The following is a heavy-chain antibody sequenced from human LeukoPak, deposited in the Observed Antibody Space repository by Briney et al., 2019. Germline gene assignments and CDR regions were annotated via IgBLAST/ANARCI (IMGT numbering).Heavy chain of an antibody. D-gene: IGHD4-17*01. V-gene: IGHV4-59*12. CDR3: ARVDDYGDHVDY. J-gene: IGHJ4*02. CDR2: IYYSGST. Sequence: SETLSLTCTVSGGSISSYYWSWIRQPPGKGLEWIGYIYYSGSTNYNPSLKSRVTMSVDTSKNQFSLKLSSVTAADTAVYYCARVDDYGDHVDYWGQGTLVTVSS. CDR1: GGSISSYY.